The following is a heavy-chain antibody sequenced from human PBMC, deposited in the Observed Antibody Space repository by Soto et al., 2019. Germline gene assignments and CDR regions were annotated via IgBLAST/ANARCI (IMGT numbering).Heavy chain of an antibody. V-gene: IGHV3-30-3*01. CDR1: GFTFSSYA. J-gene: IGHJ4*02. D-gene: IGHD2-15*01. Sequence: GGSLRLSCAASGFTFSSYAMHWVRQAPGKGLEWVAVISYDGSNKYYAHSVKGRFTISRDNSKNTLYLQMNSLRAEDTAVYYCARDPWTVSGGTLFDYWGQGTLVTVSS. CDR2: ISYDGSNK. CDR3: ARDPWTVSGGTLFDY.